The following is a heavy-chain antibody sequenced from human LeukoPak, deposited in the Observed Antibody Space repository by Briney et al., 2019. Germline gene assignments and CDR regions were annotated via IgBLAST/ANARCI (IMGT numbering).Heavy chain of an antibody. CDR3: AKASYGSGYFDY. CDR1: GFTFSSYA. V-gene: IGHV3-23*01. CDR2: ISGSGGST. J-gene: IGHJ4*02. D-gene: IGHD3-10*01. Sequence: GGSLRLSCAASGFTFSSYAMSWVRQAPGKGLEWVSAISGSGGSTYYADSVKGRFTISRDNSKNALYLQMNSLRAEDTAVYYCAKASYGSGYFDYWGQGTLVTVSS.